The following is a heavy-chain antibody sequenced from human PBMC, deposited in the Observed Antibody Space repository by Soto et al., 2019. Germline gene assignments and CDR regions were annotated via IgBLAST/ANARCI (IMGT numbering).Heavy chain of an antibody. CDR1: GGSISSYY. Sequence: SETLSLTCTVSGGSISSYYWSWIRQPPGKGLEWIGYIYYSGSTNYNPSLKSRVTISVDTSKNQFSLKLSSVTAADTAVYYCARALGAYYYYMDVWGKGTTVTVSS. J-gene: IGHJ6*03. CDR3: ARALGAYYYYMDV. CDR2: IYYSGST. V-gene: IGHV4-59*01.